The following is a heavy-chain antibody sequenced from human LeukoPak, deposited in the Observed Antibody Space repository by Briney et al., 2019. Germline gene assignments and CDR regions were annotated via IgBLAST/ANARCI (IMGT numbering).Heavy chain of an antibody. Sequence: PSETLSLTCAVYGGSFSGYYRSWIRQPPGKGLEWIGEINHSGSTNYNPSLKSRVTISVDTSKNQFSLKLSSVTAADTAVYYCAGMATTSRGYNWFDPWGQGTLVTVSS. CDR2: INHSGST. D-gene: IGHD5-24*01. V-gene: IGHV4-34*01. CDR1: GGSFSGYY. J-gene: IGHJ5*02. CDR3: AGMATTSRGYNWFDP.